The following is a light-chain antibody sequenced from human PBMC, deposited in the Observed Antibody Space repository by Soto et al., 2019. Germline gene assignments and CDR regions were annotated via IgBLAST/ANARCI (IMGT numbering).Light chain of an antibody. V-gene: IGLV1-44*01. CDR1: SSNIGSNT. CDR2: SNN. CDR3: AAWDARLNGWV. J-gene: IGLJ3*02. Sequence: QSVLTQPPSASGTPGQRVTISCSGSSSNIGSNTVNWYQQLPGTAPKLLIYSNNQRPSGVPDRFSGSKSGTSASLAISGLPSEDEADYYCAAWDARLNGWVFGGGTKLTVL.